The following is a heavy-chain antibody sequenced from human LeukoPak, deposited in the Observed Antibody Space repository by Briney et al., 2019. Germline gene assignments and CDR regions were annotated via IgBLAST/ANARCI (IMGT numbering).Heavy chain of an antibody. D-gene: IGHD6-19*01. J-gene: IGHJ5*02. CDR1: SGSVSTSSYY. CDR2: VYYSGST. CDR3: ARGTAVAGT. Sequence: KASETLSLTCTVSSGSVSTSSYYWGWIRQPPGKGLEWIGSVYYSGSTYYNPSLKSRVTISVDTSKNQFSLKLSSVTAADTAVYYCARGTAVAGTWGQGTLVTVSS. V-gene: IGHV4-39*01.